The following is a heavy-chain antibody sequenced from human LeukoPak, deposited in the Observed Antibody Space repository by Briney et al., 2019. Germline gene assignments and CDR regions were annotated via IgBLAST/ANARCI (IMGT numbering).Heavy chain of an antibody. D-gene: IGHD3-3*01. CDR1: GDSISSYY. Sequence: PSETLSLTCTVSGDSISSYYWSWIRQPPGKGLEWIGYIYYSGSTNYNPSLKSRVTISVDTSKNQFSLKLSSVTAADTAVYYCARGSYDFWSGYYTHRYYFDYWGQGTLVTVSS. J-gene: IGHJ4*02. CDR2: IYYSGST. V-gene: IGHV4-59*01. CDR3: ARGSYDFWSGYYTHRYYFDY.